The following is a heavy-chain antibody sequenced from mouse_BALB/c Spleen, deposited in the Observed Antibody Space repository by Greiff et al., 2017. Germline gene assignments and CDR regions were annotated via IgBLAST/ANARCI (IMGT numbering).Heavy chain of an antibody. Sequence: EVHLVESGPSLVKPSQTLSLTCSVTGDSITSGYWNWIRKFPGNKLEYMGYISYSGSTYYNPSLKSRISITRDTSKNQYYLQLNSVTTEDTATYYCARSGVRLEGFAYWGQGTLVTVSA. D-gene: IGHD1-2*01. CDR1: GDSITSGY. CDR2: ISYSGST. CDR3: ARSGVRLEGFAY. V-gene: IGHV3-8*02. J-gene: IGHJ3*01.